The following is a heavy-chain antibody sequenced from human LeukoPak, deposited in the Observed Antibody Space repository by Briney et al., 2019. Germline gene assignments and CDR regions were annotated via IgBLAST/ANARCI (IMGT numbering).Heavy chain of an antibody. CDR2: IKQDGSEK. D-gene: IGHD2-8*01. Sequence: PGGSLRLSCAASGFTFSSYWMSWVRQAPGEGLEWVANIKQDGSEKYYVDSVKGRFTISRDNARTSLYLQMNSLGPDDTALYYCSTDPRLLTYWGHGTLVTVSS. J-gene: IGHJ4*01. CDR1: GFTFSSYW. V-gene: IGHV3-7*03. CDR3: STDPRLLTY.